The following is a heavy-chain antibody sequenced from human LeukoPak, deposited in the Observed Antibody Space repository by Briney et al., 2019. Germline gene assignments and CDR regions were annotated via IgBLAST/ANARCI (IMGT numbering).Heavy chain of an antibody. D-gene: IGHD5-24*01. Sequence: PGGSVTLSCAASGFHFSNYWMSWVRQAPGKGLEWVANIKEDGSGKYYVDSVKGRFTISRDNAKNSLYLQMNSLRAEDTAVYYCARDNSFDIWGQGTMVTVSS. CDR3: ARDNSFDI. CDR1: GFHFSNYW. CDR2: IKEDGSGK. J-gene: IGHJ3*02. V-gene: IGHV3-7*05.